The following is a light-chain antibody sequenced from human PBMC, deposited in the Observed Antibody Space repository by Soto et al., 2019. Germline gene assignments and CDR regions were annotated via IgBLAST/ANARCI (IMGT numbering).Light chain of an antibody. J-gene: IGLJ2*01. CDR2: EVS. CDR3: TSYTSSSTVV. CDR1: SSDVGGYNY. Sequence: QPVLTQPASVSGSPGQSITISCTGTSSDVGGYNYVSWYQQHPGKAPRLMIYEVSNWPSGVSNRFSGSKSGNTASLTISGLQAEDEADYYCTSYTSSSTVVFGGGTKVTVL. V-gene: IGLV2-14*01.